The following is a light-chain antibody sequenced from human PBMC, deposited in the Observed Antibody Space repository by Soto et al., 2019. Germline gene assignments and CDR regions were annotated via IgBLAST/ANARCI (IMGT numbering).Light chain of an antibody. CDR2: GAS. J-gene: IGKJ4*01. CDR1: QNISSSY. V-gene: IGKV3-15*01. CDR3: QQYNNWPRAT. Sequence: EIVMTQSPVTLSVSPGERATLSCRASQNISSSYLAWYQQKPGQAPRLLIYGASSRATGFPARFSGSGSGTEFNLTISSLQPEDFGVYYCQQYNNWPRATFGGGTKVDIK.